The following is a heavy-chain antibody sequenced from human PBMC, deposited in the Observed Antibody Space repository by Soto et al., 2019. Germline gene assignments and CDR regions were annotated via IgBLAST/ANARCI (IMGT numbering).Heavy chain of an antibody. Sequence: EVQLVESGGGLVQPGGSLRLSCAASGFTFSSYWMTWVRQAPGKGPEWVANIKQDGSEKYYVDSVKGRFTISRDNAKNSLYLQMNSLRAEDTAVYYCARDRYSYYDFWSGSLPYYYYGMDVWGQGTTVTVSS. D-gene: IGHD3-3*01. CDR1: GFTFSSYW. CDR2: IKQDGSEK. J-gene: IGHJ6*02. V-gene: IGHV3-7*01. CDR3: ARDRYSYYDFWSGSLPYYYYGMDV.